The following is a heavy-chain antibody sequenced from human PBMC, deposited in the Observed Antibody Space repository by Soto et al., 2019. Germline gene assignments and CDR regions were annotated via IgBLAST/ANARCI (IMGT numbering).Heavy chain of an antibody. V-gene: IGHV4-59*08. CDR2: IYYSGST. J-gene: IGHJ6*02. CDR1: GGSISSYY. Sequence: PSETLSLTCTVSGGSISSYYWSWIRQPPGKGLEWIGYIYYSGSTNYNPSLKSRVTISVDTSKNQFSLKLSSVTAADTAVYYCARYIAAAGNTYYYYYGMDVWGQGTTVT. D-gene: IGHD6-13*01. CDR3: ARYIAAAGNTYYYYYGMDV.